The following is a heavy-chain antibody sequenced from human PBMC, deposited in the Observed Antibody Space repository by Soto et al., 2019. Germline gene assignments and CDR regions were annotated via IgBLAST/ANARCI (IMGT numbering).Heavy chain of an antibody. CDR1: GFTLRTYT. Sequence: GGSLRLSCAASGFTLRTYTMNWVRQAPGKGLEWVSSISISSSDRYYADSVRGRFAISRDNAKNALYLQMNSLRADDTAVYFCVRGMNPLFGGQGTLVTVSS. V-gene: IGHV3-21*06. J-gene: IGHJ4*01. CDR2: ISISSSDR. CDR3: VRGMNPLF.